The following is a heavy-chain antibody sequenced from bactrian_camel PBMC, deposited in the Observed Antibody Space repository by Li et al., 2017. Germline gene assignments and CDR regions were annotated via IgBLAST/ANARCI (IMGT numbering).Heavy chain of an antibody. D-gene: IGHD2*01. V-gene: IGHV3S10*01. CDR1: GFSFSKYD. CDR2: IEDDGTT. Sequence: DVQLVESGGGLVQPGGSLRLSCAASGFSFSKYDMSWVRQRPGRKLEWVGAIEDDGTTYADPVKGRFTISRDNAKNSVYLQMHSLKLEDTAMYYCAADFGPYCSGSYLARRANFEGQGTQVTVS. J-gene: IGHJ4*01.